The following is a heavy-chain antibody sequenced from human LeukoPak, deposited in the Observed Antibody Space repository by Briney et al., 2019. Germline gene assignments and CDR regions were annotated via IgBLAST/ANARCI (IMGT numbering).Heavy chain of an antibody. CDR2: ISYDGSNK. D-gene: IGHD1/OR15-1a*01. CDR3: AKPEHGPLLS. CDR1: GFTFSSYG. J-gene: IGHJ5*02. Sequence: PGGSLRLSCAASGFTFSSYGMHWVRQAPGKGLEWVAVISYDGSNKYYADSVKGRFTISRDNSKNTLYLQMNSLRAEDTAVYYCAKPEHGPLLSWGQGTLVTVSS. V-gene: IGHV3-30*18.